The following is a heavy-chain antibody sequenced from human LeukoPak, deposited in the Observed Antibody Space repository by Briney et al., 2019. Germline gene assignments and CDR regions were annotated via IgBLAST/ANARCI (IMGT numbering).Heavy chain of an antibody. D-gene: IGHD2-2*01. J-gene: IGHJ4*02. CDR3: ARYHCSTTSCINYFDY. V-gene: IGHV4-61*02. CDR2: IYTSGST. Sequence: SQTLSLTCTVSGGSISSGSYYWRWIRQPAGKGLEWIGRIYTSGSTNYNPSLKSRVTISVDTSKNQFSLKLTSVTAADTAVYYCARYHCSTTSCINYFDYWGQGTLVTVSS. CDR1: GGSISSGSYY.